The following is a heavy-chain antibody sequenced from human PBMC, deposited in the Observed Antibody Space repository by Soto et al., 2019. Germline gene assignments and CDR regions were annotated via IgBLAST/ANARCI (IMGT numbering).Heavy chain of an antibody. J-gene: IGHJ6*02. CDR1: GYSFTSYW. D-gene: IGHD6-13*01. Sequence: GESLKISRKGSGYSFTSYWISRVRQMPGKGLEWMGRIDPSDSYTNYSPSFQGHVTISADKSISTAYLQWSSLKASDTAMYYCARHPRGYSSSWYLPYYGMDVWGQGTTVTVSS. V-gene: IGHV5-10-1*01. CDR3: ARHPRGYSSSWYLPYYGMDV. CDR2: IDPSDSYT.